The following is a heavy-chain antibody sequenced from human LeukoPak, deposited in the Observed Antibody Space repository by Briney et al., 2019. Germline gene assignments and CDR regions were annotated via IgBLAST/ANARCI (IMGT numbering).Heavy chain of an antibody. V-gene: IGHV3-9*01. CDR1: GFTFDDYA. Sequence: PGGSLRLSCAASGFTFDDYAMHWVRQAPGKGLEWVSGISWNSGSIGYADSVKGRFTTSRDNAKNTLYLQMNSLRAEDTAVYYCAKEHSGYDLGYFDYWGQGTLVTVSS. CDR3: AKEHSGYDLGYFDY. D-gene: IGHD5-12*01. J-gene: IGHJ4*02. CDR2: ISWNSGSI.